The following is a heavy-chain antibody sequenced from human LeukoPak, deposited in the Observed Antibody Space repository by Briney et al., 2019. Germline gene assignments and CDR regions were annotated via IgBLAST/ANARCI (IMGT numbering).Heavy chain of an antibody. CDR2: ITGSGGGT. CDR3: AKWGDYDVLTGYYDPDY. V-gene: IGHV3-23*01. CDR1: GFTFSNYA. Sequence: GGSLRLSCAASGFTFSNYAMSWVRQAPGKGLEWVSAITGSGGGTYYADSVKGRFTISRDNSKNTLYLQMNSLRAEDAAVYYCAKWGDYDVLTGYYDPDYWGQGTLVTVSS. D-gene: IGHD3-9*01. J-gene: IGHJ4*02.